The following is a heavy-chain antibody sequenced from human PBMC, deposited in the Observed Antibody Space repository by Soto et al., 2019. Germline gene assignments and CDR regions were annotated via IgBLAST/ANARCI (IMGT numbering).Heavy chain of an antibody. CDR2: INHSGST. J-gene: IGHJ4*02. CDR3: ARYSYGYPLYYFDY. Sequence: PSETLSLTCAVYGGSFSGYYWSWIRQPPGKGLEWIGEINHSGSTNYNPSLKSRVTISVDTSKNQFSLKLSSVTAADTAVYYCARYSYGYPLYYFDYWGQGTLVTVSS. CDR1: GGSFSGYY. D-gene: IGHD5-18*01. V-gene: IGHV4-34*01.